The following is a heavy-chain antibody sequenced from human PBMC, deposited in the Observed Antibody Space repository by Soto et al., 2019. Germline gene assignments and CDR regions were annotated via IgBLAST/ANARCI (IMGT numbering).Heavy chain of an antibody. V-gene: IGHV4-59*01. CDR1: GGSISSNY. CDR3: ARDWYISGWSVLDS. D-gene: IGHD6-19*01. Sequence: PSETLSLTCTVSGGSISSNYWSWVRQPPGKGLEWIGYINNIGSTNYNPSLKSRVTISVDTSKNQISLKLSSVTAADTAVYYCARDWYISGWSVLDSWGQGTLVTVSS. J-gene: IGHJ4*02. CDR2: INNIGST.